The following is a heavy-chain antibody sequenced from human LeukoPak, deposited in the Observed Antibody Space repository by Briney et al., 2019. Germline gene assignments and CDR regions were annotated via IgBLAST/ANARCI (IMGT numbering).Heavy chain of an antibody. CDR3: ARVDIVATIHDY. Sequence: GGSLRLSCAASGFTFSDYYMSWIRQAPGKGLEWVSYISSSGSTIYYADSVKGRFTISRNNAKNSLYLQMNSLRAEDTAVYYCARVDIVATIHDYWGQGTLVTVSS. CDR2: ISSSGSTI. V-gene: IGHV3-11*01. D-gene: IGHD5-12*01. J-gene: IGHJ4*02. CDR1: GFTFSDYY.